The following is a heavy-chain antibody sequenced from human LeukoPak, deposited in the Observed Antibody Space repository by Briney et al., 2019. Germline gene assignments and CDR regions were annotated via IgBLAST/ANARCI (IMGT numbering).Heavy chain of an antibody. D-gene: IGHD2-15*01. CDR3: ARGSGGCDY. Sequence: GGSLRLSCAASGFTFSSYSMKWVRQAPRKGLEWVSSISSSSSYIYYADSVKGRFTISRDNAKNSLYLQMNSLRAEDTAVYYCARGSGGCDYWGQGALVTVSS. CDR1: GFTFSSYS. V-gene: IGHV3-21*01. CDR2: ISSSSSYI. J-gene: IGHJ4*02.